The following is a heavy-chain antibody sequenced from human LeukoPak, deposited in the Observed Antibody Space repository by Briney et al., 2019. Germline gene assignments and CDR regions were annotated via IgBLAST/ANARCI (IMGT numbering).Heavy chain of an antibody. CDR2: IKKDGSEE. V-gene: IGHV3-7*01. CDR3: ETIHPSRNALDL. J-gene: IGHJ3*01. Sequence: GGSLRLSCAASGFILNSHLMRGARQAPGRGLEWVANIKKDGSEEIYLDSVKGPFTVSRDNAKNSLFLQMNSLRGEDRAVYYCETIHPSRNALDLWGQGTMVTISS. CDR1: GFILNSHL. D-gene: IGHD6-13*01.